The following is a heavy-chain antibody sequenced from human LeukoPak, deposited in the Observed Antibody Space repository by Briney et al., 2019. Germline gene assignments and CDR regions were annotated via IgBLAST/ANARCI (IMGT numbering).Heavy chain of an antibody. Sequence: GESLKISCKGSGYSFTNYWIGWVRQMPGKGLEWLGIIYPGDSDTRYSPSFQGQVTISADKSISTAYLQWSSLKASDTAMYYCARYCSGGSCYFDYWGQGTLVTVSP. CDR1: GYSFTNYW. D-gene: IGHD2-15*01. J-gene: IGHJ4*02. CDR2: IYPGDSDT. CDR3: ARYCSGGSCYFDY. V-gene: IGHV5-51*01.